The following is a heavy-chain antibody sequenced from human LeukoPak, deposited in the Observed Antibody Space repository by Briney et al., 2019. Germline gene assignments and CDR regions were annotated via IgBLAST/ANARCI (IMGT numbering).Heavy chain of an antibody. CDR2: INSDGSSP. J-gene: IGHJ4*02. CDR3: AKIGQVGATLLDY. D-gene: IGHD1-26*01. CDR1: GFIFSSYW. V-gene: IGHV3-74*01. Sequence: GGSLRLSCAASGFIFSSYWMHWVRQAPGKGLVWVSRINSDGSSPSYADSVKGRFTISRDNAKNTLYLQMNSLRAEDTAVYYCAKIGQVGATLLDYRGQGTLVTVSS.